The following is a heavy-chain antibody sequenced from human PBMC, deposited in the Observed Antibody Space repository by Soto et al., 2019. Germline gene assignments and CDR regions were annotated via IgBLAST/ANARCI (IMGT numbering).Heavy chain of an antibody. Sequence: QGQLVESGGGVVQPGRSLRLSCAASGFSFASYTMHWVRQAPGKGLEWVAAISYDVNDKNYADSVRGRFTISRDNSKYTLYLQMNSLRSEDTAVYFCLAAEFGMDVWGQGTTVTVSS. CDR3: LAAEFGMDV. CDR1: GFSFASYT. CDR2: ISYDVNDK. J-gene: IGHJ6*02. D-gene: IGHD6-13*01. V-gene: IGHV3-30*04.